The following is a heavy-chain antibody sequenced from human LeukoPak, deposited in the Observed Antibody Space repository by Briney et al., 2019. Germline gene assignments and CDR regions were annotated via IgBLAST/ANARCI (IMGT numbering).Heavy chain of an antibody. J-gene: IGHJ3*02. D-gene: IGHD5-18*01. CDR1: GYTFTGYY. CDR2: INPNSGGT. CDR3: AREYSYGHGAFDT. V-gene: IGHV1-2*02. Sequence: GASVKVSCKASGYTFTGYYMHWVRQAPGQGLEWMGWINPNSGGTNYAQKFQGRVTMTRDTSISTAYMELSRLRSDDTAVYYCAREYSYGHGAFDTWGQGTMVTVSS.